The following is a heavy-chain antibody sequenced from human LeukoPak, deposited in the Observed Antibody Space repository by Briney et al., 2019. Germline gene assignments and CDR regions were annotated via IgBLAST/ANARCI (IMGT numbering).Heavy chain of an antibody. D-gene: IGHD5-24*01. CDR2: ISGSGGST. CDR3: AKYRRDGYNPDFDY. V-gene: IGHV3-23*01. CDR1: GYTFSSYG. J-gene: IGHJ4*02. Sequence: GGSLRLSCAASGYTFSSYGMSWVRQAPGKGLEWVSAISGSGGSTYYADSVKGRFTISRDNSKNTLYLQMNSLRAEDTAVYYCAKYRRDGYNPDFDYWGQGTLVTVSS.